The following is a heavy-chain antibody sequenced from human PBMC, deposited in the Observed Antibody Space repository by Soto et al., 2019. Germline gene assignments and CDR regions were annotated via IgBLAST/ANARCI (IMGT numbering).Heavy chain of an antibody. Sequence: EAQLVESGGGLVQPGGSLRLYCAASGFTVSSNHMSWVRQAPGKGLEWVSLIYSGGSTYYADSVKGRFTFSRDNSKNTLYLQMYSLRVVDTAVYYCAGPGEQHRYWGQGTLVTVSS. CDR1: GFTVSSNH. CDR3: AGPGEQHRY. V-gene: IGHV3-66*01. CDR2: IYSGGST. J-gene: IGHJ4*02. D-gene: IGHD3-16*01.